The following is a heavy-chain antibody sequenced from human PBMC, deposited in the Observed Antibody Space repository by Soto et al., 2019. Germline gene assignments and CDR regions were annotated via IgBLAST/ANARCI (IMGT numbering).Heavy chain of an antibody. D-gene: IGHD3-3*01. CDR3: ASNYDFWSGYTSVYYYGMDV. CDR2: ISSSGSTI. J-gene: IGHJ6*02. V-gene: IGHV3-48*03. CDR1: GFTFSSYE. Sequence: GGSLRLSCAASGFTFSSYEMNWVRQAPGKGLEWVSYISSSGSTIYYADSVKGRFTISRDNAKNSLYLQMNSLRAEDTAVYYCASNYDFWSGYTSVYYYGMDVWGQGTTVTVS.